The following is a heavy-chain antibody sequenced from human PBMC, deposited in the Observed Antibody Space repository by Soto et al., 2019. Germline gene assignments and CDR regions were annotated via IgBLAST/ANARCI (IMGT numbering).Heavy chain of an antibody. CDR3: AADRDPTDPYKWVDP. CDR1: GYTFTGYY. J-gene: IGHJ5*02. Sequence: ASVKVSCKASGYTFTGYYMHWVRQAPGQGLEWMGWINPNSGGTNYAQKFQGWVTMTRDTSISTAYMELSSLTSEDTAVYYCAADRDPTDPYKWVDPWGQGTLVTVSS. V-gene: IGHV1-2*04. CDR2: INPNSGGT. D-gene: IGHD1-1*01.